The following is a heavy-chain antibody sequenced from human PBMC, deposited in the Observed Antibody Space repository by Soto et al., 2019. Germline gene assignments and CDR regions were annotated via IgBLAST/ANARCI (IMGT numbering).Heavy chain of an antibody. CDR3: ARGSWFLYYYGSGSFYGMDV. V-gene: IGHV3-30-3*01. CDR1: GFTFSSYA. CDR2: ISYDGSNK. J-gene: IGHJ6*02. Sequence: LRLSCAASGFTFSSYAMHWVRQAPGKGLEWVAVISYDGSNKYYADSVKGRFTISRDNSKNTLYLQMNSLRAEDTAVYYCARGSWFLYYYGSGSFYGMDVWGQGTTVTVSS. D-gene: IGHD3-10*01.